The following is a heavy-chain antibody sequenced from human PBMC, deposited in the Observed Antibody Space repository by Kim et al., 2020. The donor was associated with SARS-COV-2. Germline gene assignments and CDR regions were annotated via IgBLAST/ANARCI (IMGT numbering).Heavy chain of an antibody. CDR1: GFTFSSYA. CDR2: ISGSGGST. Sequence: GGSLRLSCAASGFTFSSYAMSWVRQAPGKGLEWVSAISGSGGSTYYADSVKGRFTISRDNSKNTLYLQMNSLRAEDTAVYYCAKPLKYYYDSSGFVYFQHWGQGTLVTVSS. D-gene: IGHD3-22*01. CDR3: AKPLKYYYDSSGFVYFQH. J-gene: IGHJ1*01. V-gene: IGHV3-23*01.